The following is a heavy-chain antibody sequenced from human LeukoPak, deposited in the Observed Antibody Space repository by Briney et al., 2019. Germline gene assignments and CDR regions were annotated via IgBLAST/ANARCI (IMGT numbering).Heavy chain of an antibody. CDR1: GYTFTSYY. J-gene: IGHJ4*02. CDR3: ARDNTEYSSGWYGPGYFDY. Sequence: ASVKVSCKASGYTFTSYYMHWVRQAPGQGLEWMGIINLSGGSTSYAQKFQGRVTMTRDTSTSTVYMELSSLRSEDTAVYYCARDNTEYSSGWYGPGYFDYWGQGTLVTVSS. CDR2: INLSGGST. V-gene: IGHV1-46*01. D-gene: IGHD6-19*01.